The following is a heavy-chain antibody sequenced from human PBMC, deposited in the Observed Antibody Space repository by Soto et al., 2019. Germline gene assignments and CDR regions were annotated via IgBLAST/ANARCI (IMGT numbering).Heavy chain of an antibody. CDR1: GGSISSGGYS. V-gene: IGHV4-30-2*01. D-gene: IGHD3-22*01. CDR2: IYHSGST. CDR3: ARDRSDSSGVKRARWFDP. J-gene: IGHJ5*02. Sequence: SETLSLTCTVSGGSISSGGYSWSWIRQPPGKGLEWIGYIYHSGSTYYNPSLKSRVTISVDRSKNQFSLKLSSVTAADTAVYYCARDRSDSSGVKRARWFDPWGQGTLVTVSS.